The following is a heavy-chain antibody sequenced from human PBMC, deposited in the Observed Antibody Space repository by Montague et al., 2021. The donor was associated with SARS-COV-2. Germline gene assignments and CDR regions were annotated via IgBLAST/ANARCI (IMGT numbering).Heavy chain of an antibody. Sequence: SETLSLTCAVSGVSITSTNWWSLARQPPGKGLEWIGEISYGGIATYNPSLKSRATISMGRSRNLFSLKLSSVTAADAAIYYCAGKVLTVPADYWGQGTLVTVS. CDR3: AGKVLTVPADY. D-gene: IGHD4-11*01. V-gene: IGHV4-4*02. CDR2: ISYGGIA. CDR1: GVSITSTNW. J-gene: IGHJ4*02.